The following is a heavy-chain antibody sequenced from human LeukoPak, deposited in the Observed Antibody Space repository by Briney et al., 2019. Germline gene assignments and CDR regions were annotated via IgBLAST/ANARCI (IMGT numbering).Heavy chain of an antibody. CDR1: GGSISSGGYS. J-gene: IGHJ4*02. Sequence: SETLSLTCAVSGGSISSGGYSWSWIRQPPGKGLEWIGYIYHSGSTYYNPSLKSRVTISVDRSKNQFSLKLSSVTAADTAVYYCARSFSSGGSCTFDYWGQGTLVTVSS. CDR2: IYHSGST. V-gene: IGHV4-30-2*01. CDR3: ARSFSSGGSCTFDY. D-gene: IGHD2-15*01.